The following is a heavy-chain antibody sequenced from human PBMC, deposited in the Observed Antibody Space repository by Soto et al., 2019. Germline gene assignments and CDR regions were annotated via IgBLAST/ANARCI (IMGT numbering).Heavy chain of an antibody. D-gene: IGHD2-2*01. V-gene: IGHV1-69*01. Sequence: VKVSCKASGGTFSSYAISWVRQAPGQGLEWMGGIIPIFGTANYAQKFQGRVTITADESTSTAYMELSSLRSEDTAVYYCARATDCSSTSCYLNWFDPWGQGTLVTVSS. J-gene: IGHJ5*02. CDR2: IIPIFGTA. CDR3: ARATDCSSTSCYLNWFDP. CDR1: GGTFSSYA.